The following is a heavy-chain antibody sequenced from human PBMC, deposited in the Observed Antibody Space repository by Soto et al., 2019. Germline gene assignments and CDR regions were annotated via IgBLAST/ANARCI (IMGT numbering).Heavy chain of an antibody. Sequence: KTSETLSLTCTFSGGSISSSPYYWGCFRQPPGKGLEWIGSIYYSGSTYYTPSLKSRVTITVHTSKNQFSLKLSSVTATATAVYYCARHAGMDTSMHDWGQGTPLTVCS. CDR2: IYYSGST. D-gene: IGHD5-18*01. CDR1: GGSISSSPYY. V-gene: IGHV4-39*01. J-gene: IGHJ4*02. CDR3: ARHAGMDTSMHD.